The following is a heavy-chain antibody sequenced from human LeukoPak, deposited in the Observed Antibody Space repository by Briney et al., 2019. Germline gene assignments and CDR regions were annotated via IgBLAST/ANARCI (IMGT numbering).Heavy chain of an antibody. V-gene: IGHV4-59*01. CDR2: IYYSGST. Sequence: PSETLSLTCTVSGGSISSYYWSWIRQPPGKGLEWIGYIYYSGSTNYNPSLKSRVTISVHTSKNQFSLKLSSVTAADTAVYYCARAVYCSSTSCYGYYYYMDVWGKGTTVTVS. J-gene: IGHJ6*03. D-gene: IGHD2-2*01. CDR1: GGSISSYY. CDR3: ARAVYCSSTSCYGYYYYMDV.